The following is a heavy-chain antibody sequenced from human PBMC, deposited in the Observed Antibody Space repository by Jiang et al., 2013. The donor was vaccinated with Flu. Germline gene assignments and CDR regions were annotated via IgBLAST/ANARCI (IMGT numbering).Heavy chain of an antibody. CDR2: VHYSGNT. V-gene: IGHV4-31*03. Sequence: GSGLVKPSQTLSVTCTVSGDSISSGNYYWSWIRQHPEKGPEWIAFVHYSGNTYYNPSLKSRVTISVDTSKNQFSLRVTSVTAADTALYYCARADMIEGWFDPWGQGTRVTVSS. CDR1: GDSISSGNYY. D-gene: IGHD3-16*01. CDR3: ARADMIEGWFDP. J-gene: IGHJ5*02.